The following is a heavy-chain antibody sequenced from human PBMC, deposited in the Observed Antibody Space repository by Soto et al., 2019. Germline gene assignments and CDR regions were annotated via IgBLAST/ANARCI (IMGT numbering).Heavy chain of an antibody. J-gene: IGHJ3*02. CDR2: ISTYNGNT. CDR1: GYTFTRYG. V-gene: IGHV1-18*01. D-gene: IGHD3-22*01. Sequence: QVQLVQSGAEVKKPGASVKVSCKASGYTFTRYGISWVRQAPGQGLEWMGWISTYNGNTNYAQKVQGRVTMTTDTSTSTANMELRSLRSDDTAVYYCARDGTHYYDSSGFSTSPYAFDIWGQGTMVTVSS. CDR3: ARDGTHYYDSSGFSTSPYAFDI.